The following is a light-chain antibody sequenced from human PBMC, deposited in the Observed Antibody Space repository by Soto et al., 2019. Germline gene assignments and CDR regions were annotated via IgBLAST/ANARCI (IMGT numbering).Light chain of an antibody. CDR3: GTWDSSLSLVV. CDR2: DNN. Sequence: QSVLTQPPSVSAAPGQKVTISCSGSSSNIGNNYVSWYQQLPGTAPKLLISDNNKRPSGIPDRFSGSKSGTSATLGITGVQTGDEADYYCGTWDSSLSLVVFGGGTKLTVL. CDR1: SSNIGNNY. J-gene: IGLJ2*01. V-gene: IGLV1-51*01.